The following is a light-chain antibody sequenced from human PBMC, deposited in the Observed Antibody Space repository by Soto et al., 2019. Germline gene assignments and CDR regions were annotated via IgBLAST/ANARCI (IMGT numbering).Light chain of an antibody. CDR1: SSDVGGYNY. CDR2: EVS. CDR3: SSYAGYNKFYA. Sequence: QSALTQPPSASGSPGQSVTISCTGTSSDVGGYNYVSWYQQHPGKAPKLMIYEVSKRPSGVPDRFSGSKSGNTASLTVSGLQAEDEADYYCSSYAGYNKFYAFGIGTKVTVL. V-gene: IGLV2-8*01. J-gene: IGLJ1*01.